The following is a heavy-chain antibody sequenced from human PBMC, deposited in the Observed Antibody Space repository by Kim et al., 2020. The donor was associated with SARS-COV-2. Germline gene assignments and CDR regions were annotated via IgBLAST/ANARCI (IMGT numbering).Heavy chain of an antibody. V-gene: IGHV4-39*07. J-gene: IGHJ6*01. CDR3: ARDQSYYDILTGYYMD. CDR1: GGSISSSSYY. D-gene: IGHD3-9*01. Sequence: SETLSLTCTVSGGSISSSSYYWGWIRQPPGKGLEWIGSIYYSGSTYYNPSLKSRVTISVDTSKNQFSLKLSSVTAADTAVYYCARDQSYYDILTGYYMD. CDR2: IYYSGST.